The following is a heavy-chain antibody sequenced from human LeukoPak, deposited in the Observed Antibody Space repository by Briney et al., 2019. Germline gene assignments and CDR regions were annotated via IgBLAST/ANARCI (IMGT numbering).Heavy chain of an antibody. CDR3: ARENVVPAAIDY. V-gene: IGHV1-2*02. CDR2: INPNSGGT. D-gene: IGHD2-2*01. J-gene: IGHJ4*02. CDR1: GYTFTGYY. Sequence: ASVKVSCKASGYTFTGYYMHWVRQAPGQGLEWMGWINPNSGGTNYAQKFQGRVTMTRDTSISTAYMELRSLRSDDTAVYYCARENVVPAAIDYWGQGTLVTVSS.